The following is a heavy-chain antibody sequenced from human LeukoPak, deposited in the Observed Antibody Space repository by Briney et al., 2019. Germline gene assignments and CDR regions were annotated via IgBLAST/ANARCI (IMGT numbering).Heavy chain of an antibody. CDR1: GFTFSSYS. D-gene: IGHD3-10*01. CDR3: ARVEKYGSGSYYHIPDY. Sequence: PGGSLRLSCAASGFTFSSYSMNWVRQAPGKGLEWVSSISSSSYIYYADSVKGRFTISRDNAKNSLYLQMNSLRAEDTAVYYCARVEKYGSGSYYHIPDYWGQGTLVTVSS. J-gene: IGHJ4*02. V-gene: IGHV3-21*01. CDR2: ISSSSYI.